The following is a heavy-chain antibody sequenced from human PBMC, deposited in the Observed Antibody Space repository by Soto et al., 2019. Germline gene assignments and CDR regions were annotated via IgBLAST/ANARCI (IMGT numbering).Heavy chain of an antibody. CDR3: AADYYYGSGSRYYYYYYGMDV. J-gene: IGHJ6*02. D-gene: IGHD3-10*01. CDR2: IVVGSGNT. CDR1: GFTFTSSA. Sequence: SVKVSCKASGFTFTSSAVQWVRQAREQRLEWTGWIVVGSGNTNYAQKFQERVTITRDMSTSTAYMELSSLRSEDTAVYYCAADYYYGSGSRYYYYYYGMDVWGQGTTVTVSS. V-gene: IGHV1-58*01.